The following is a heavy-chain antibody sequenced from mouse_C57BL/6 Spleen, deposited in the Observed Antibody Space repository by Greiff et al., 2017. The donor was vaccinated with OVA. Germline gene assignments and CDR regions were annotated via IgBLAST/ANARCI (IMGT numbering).Heavy chain of an antibody. J-gene: IGHJ4*01. CDR3: ARHRDYGSSYVDYAMDY. V-gene: IGHV2-6-1*01. Sequence: VKLMESGPGLVAPSQSLSITCTVSGFSLTSYGVHWVRQPPGKGLEWLVVIWSDGSTTYNSALKSRLSISKDNSKSQVFLKMNSLQTDDTAMYYCARHRDYGSSYVDYAMDYWGQGTSVTVSS. CDR1: GFSLTSYG. D-gene: IGHD1-1*01. CDR2: IWSDGST.